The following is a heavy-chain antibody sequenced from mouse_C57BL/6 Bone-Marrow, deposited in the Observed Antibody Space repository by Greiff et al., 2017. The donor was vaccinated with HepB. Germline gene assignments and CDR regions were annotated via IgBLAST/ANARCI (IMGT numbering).Heavy chain of an antibody. D-gene: IGHD2-3*01. CDR2: INPGSGGT. J-gene: IGHJ2*01. CDR3: ARRWLLLHFDY. V-gene: IGHV1-54*01. Sequence: QVQLKESGAELVRPETSVKVSCKASGYAFTNYLIEWVKQRPGQGLEWIGVINPGSGGTNYNEKFKGKATLTADKSSSTAYMQLSSLTSEDSAVYFCARRWLLLHFDYWGQGTTLTVSS. CDR1: GYAFTNYL.